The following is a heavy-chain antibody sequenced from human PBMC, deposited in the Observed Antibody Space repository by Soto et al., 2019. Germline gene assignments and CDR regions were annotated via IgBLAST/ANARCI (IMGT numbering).Heavy chain of an antibody. V-gene: IGHV4-31*03. CDR1: GGSISSGGYY. CDR2: IYDGGST. D-gene: IGHD6-19*01. J-gene: IGHJ4*02. CDR3: ASQATGWYPDY. Sequence: QVELQESGPGLVNPSQTLSLTCTVSGGSISSGGYYWSWIRQHPGKGLEWIGYIYDGGSTYYNPSPQGRVTISLDTSKNQFSLNLSSVTAADTAVYYCASQATGWYPDYWGQGTLVTVSS.